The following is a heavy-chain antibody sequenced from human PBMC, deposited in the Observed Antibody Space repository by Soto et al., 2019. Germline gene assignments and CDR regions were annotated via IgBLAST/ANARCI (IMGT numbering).Heavy chain of an antibody. J-gene: IGHJ3*02. D-gene: IGHD1-7*01. V-gene: IGHV1-69*13. CDR2: IIPIFGTA. CDR1: GGTFSSYA. Sequence: SVKVSCKASGGTFSSYATSWVRQAPGQGLEWMGGIIPIFGTANYAQKFQGRVTITADESTSTAYMELSSLRSEDTAVYYCAGVPLTGTTSSAFDIWGQGTMVTVSS. CDR3: AGVPLTGTTSSAFDI.